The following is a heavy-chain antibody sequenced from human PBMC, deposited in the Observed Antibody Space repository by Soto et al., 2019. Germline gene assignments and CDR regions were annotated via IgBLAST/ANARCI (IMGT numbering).Heavy chain of an antibody. CDR3: ARGTRYNYCYFLRELYYYMDF. Sequence: GASVKVSCKASGGTFSSYTISWVRQAPGQGLEWMGRIIPILGIANYAQKFQGRVTITADKSTSTAYMELSSLRSEDTAVYYCARGTRYNYCYFLRELYYYMDFRGKGTSVT. J-gene: IGHJ6*03. V-gene: IGHV1-69*02. D-gene: IGHD1-20*01. CDR1: GGTFSSYT. CDR2: IIPILGIA.